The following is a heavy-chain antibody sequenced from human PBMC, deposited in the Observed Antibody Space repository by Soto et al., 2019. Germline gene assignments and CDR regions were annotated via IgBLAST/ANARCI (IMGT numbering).Heavy chain of an antibody. V-gene: IGHV3-64D*08. J-gene: IGHJ4*02. CDR2: ISSNGGST. Sequence: EVQLVESGGGLVQPGGSLRLSCSASGFTFRNYAMHWVRQAPGKGLEYVSAISSNGGSTYYADSVKGRFTISRDNSKNTLYLQMSSLRPEDTAVYYCVKDSGDYVRNFDYWGQGSLVTVSS. CDR1: GFTFRNYA. D-gene: IGHD4-17*01. CDR3: VKDSGDYVRNFDY.